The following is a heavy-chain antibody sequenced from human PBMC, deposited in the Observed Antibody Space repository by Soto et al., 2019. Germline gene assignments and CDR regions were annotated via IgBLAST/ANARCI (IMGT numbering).Heavy chain of an antibody. CDR2: IYSGGST. J-gene: IGHJ5*02. V-gene: IGHV3-53*01. Sequence: GSLSLSCAASGFTVSSNYMSWVRQAPGKGLEWVSVIYSGGSTYYADSVKGRFTISRDNSKNMLYLQMNSLRPEDTAVYYCTREKFDPWGQGTLVTVSS. CDR3: TREKFDP. CDR1: GFTVSSNY.